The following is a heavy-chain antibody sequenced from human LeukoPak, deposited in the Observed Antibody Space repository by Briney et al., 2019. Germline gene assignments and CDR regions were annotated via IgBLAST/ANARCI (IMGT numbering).Heavy chain of an antibody. D-gene: IGHD3-10*01. Sequence: SETLSLTCTVSGGSNSSYYWSWIRQPPGKGLEWIGYIYYSGSTNYNPSLKSRVTISVDTSKNQFSLKLSSVTAADTAVYYCARAENYYGSGSYNDYWGQGTLVTVSS. CDR2: IYYSGST. CDR1: GGSNSSYY. V-gene: IGHV4-59*01. J-gene: IGHJ4*02. CDR3: ARAENYYGSGSYNDY.